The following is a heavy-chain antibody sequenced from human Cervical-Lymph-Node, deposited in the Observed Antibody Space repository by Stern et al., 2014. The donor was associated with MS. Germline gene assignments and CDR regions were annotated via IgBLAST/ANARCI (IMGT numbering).Heavy chain of an antibody. J-gene: IGHJ6*02. CDR1: GGTFITHA. CDR2: IIPHLDTS. Sequence: QVQLVQSGAEVKKPGSSVKVSCKVSGGTFITHAVSWVRQVPGQGLAWLGGIIPHLDTSNYVKKFQGRVTITADKSTSSVYMELTSLRFDDTAIYYCARDRAAAVGTGYYYALDVWGQGTTVTVSS. V-gene: IGHV1-69*06. D-gene: IGHD6-13*01. CDR3: ARDRAAAVGTGYYYALDV.